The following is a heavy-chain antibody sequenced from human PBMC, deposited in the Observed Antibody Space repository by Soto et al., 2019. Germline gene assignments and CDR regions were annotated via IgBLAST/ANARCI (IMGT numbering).Heavy chain of an antibody. V-gene: IGHV1-18*01. CDR3: ARTVQYDTMPYYYADF. CDR2: ISGYNGDT. J-gene: IGHJ4*02. Sequence: ASVKVSGKASGYTFHADGITWVRQAPGQGLEWMGWISGYNGDTNYAQTLQGRGTMTTDTSTSTAYLELTSLRSDDTAVYYCARTVQYDTMPYYYADFWGPGTLGTVSS. CDR1: GYTFHADG. D-gene: IGHD3-22*01.